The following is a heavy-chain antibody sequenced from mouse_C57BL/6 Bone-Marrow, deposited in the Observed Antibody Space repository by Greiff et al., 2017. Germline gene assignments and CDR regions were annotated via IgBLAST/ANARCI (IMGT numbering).Heavy chain of an antibody. CDR1: GFTFSDYR. J-gene: IGHJ4*01. V-gene: IGHV5-17*01. CDR2: ISRGSSTI. Sequence: EVKLMESGGGLVKPGGSLKLSCAASGFTFSDYRMHWVRQAPEKGLEWVAYISRGSSTIYYADTVKGRFTISRDNAKNTLFLQMTSLRSEDTAMYYCARSVLYAMDYWGQGTSVTVSS. CDR3: ARSVLYAMDY.